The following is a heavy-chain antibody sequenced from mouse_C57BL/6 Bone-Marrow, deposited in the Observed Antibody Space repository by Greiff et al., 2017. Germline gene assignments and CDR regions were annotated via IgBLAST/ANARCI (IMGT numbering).Heavy chain of an antibody. D-gene: IGHD2-1*01. CDR3: ATFYAVYYYAIEG. Sequence: VQLQQSGAELVRPGASVKLSCTASGFNITDDYMHWVKQRPGQGLEWIGWIDPENGGTEYASKFQGKATITADTSSNTAYLQLSSLTSEDTAVYYCATFYAVYYYAIEGWGQGTTVTVS. J-gene: IGHJ4*01. CDR1: GFNITDDY. V-gene: IGHV14-4*01. CDR2: IDPENGGT.